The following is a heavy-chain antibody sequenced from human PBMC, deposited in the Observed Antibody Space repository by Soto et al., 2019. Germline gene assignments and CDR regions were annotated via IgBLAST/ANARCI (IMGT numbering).Heavy chain of an antibody. CDR2: ISGSGGGT. CDR1: GFTFSSYA. Sequence: EVQLLESGGGLVQPGGSLRLSCAASGFTFSSYAMSWVRQAPGKGLEWVSSISGSGGGTYYADSVKGRFTISRDNSKNPLYRQMNSLRAEDTAVYYLAKSPGGYYYMDVWGKGTTVTVSS. CDR3: AKSPGGYYYMDV. J-gene: IGHJ6*03. V-gene: IGHV3-23*01.